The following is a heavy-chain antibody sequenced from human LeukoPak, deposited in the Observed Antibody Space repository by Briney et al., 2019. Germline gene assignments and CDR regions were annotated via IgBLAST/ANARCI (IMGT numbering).Heavy chain of an antibody. D-gene: IGHD6-13*01. CDR2: ITTSVGSA. Sequence: GASLRLSCAASGFTFSSYAISWVRRAPGNGLESVSGITTSVGSASYADSVNVWLTISRDNSQNTLYLEMNSLRAEDTSIYFCAKALEQETVIALDSWGQGTLVTVSS. J-gene: IGHJ4*02. CDR1: GFTFSSYA. CDR3: AKALEQETVIALDS. V-gene: IGHV3-23*01.